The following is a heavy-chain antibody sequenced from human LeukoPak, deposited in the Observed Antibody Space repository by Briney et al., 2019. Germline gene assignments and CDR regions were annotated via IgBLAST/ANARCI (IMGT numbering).Heavy chain of an antibody. J-gene: IGHJ4*02. CDR1: GFIFSSCW. V-gene: IGHV3-7*01. D-gene: IGHD3-10*01. CDR2: IKPDGSEK. CDR3: ARERMYSGSGSTYTYYDY. Sequence: PGGSLRLSCAASGFIFSSCWMSWVRQSPGKGLEWVANIKPDGSEKYYVDSVKGRFTISRDNAKNALYLEMNSLRVGDTAVYYCARERMYSGSGSTYTYYDYWGQGTLVTVSS.